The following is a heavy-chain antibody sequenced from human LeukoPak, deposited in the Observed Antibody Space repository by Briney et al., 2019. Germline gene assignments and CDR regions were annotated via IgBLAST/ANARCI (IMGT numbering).Heavy chain of an antibody. D-gene: IGHD5-24*01. V-gene: IGHV4-59*08. Sequence: SETLSLTCTVSGGSLSSDYWTWIRQPPGKRLQWIGYIYYSGNTNYNPSLKSRVTISVDTSKNQSSLRLSSVTAADTAVYYCARLGNRDGYNYFLDYWGQGILVTVSS. CDR3: ARLGNRDGYNYFLDY. J-gene: IGHJ4*02. CDR2: IYYSGNT. CDR1: GGSLSSDY.